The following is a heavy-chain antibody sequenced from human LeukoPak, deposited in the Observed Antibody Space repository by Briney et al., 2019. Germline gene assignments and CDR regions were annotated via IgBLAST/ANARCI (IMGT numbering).Heavy chain of an antibody. CDR1: GYTFTGYY. CDR2: INPNSGGT. J-gene: IGHJ3*02. D-gene: IGHD3-22*01. Sequence: GASVKVSCKASGYTFTGYYIHWVRQAPGQGLECMGWINPNSGGTNYAQKFQGRVTMTRDTSISTAYMELSSLRSEDTAVYYCGMAYYDSSGHLPLAFDIWGQGTMVTVSS. CDR3: GMAYYDSSGHLPLAFDI. V-gene: IGHV1-2*02.